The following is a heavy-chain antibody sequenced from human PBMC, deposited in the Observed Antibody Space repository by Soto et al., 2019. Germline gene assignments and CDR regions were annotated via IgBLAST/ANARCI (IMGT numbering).Heavy chain of an antibody. V-gene: IGHV3-7*01. CDR3: ARLRRSHRGSYFDY. CDR1: GFTFSSYW. J-gene: IGHJ4*02. Sequence: GGAPRISCAASGFTFSSYWMSWVRQAPGKGLEWGANIKQDGSEKYYVDSVKGRFTISRDNAKNSLYLQMNSLRAEDTAVYYCARLRRSHRGSYFDYWGQGTLVTVSS. D-gene: IGHD3-10*01. CDR2: IKQDGSEK.